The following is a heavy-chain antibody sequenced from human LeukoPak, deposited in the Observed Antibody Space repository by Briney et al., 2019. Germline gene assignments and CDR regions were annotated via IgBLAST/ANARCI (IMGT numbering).Heavy chain of an antibody. CDR3: ASTYDSSGYPQRA. Sequence: PSETLSLTCTVSGGSISSNAYYWGWIRQPPGKGLEWIGAIYYTGSTYYNPFLKSRVTISVDKSKNHFFLKLTSLTAADTAVYYCASTYDSSGYPQRAWGQGTLVTVSS. V-gene: IGHV4-39*02. J-gene: IGHJ4*02. D-gene: IGHD3-22*01. CDR2: IYYTGST. CDR1: GGSISSNAYY.